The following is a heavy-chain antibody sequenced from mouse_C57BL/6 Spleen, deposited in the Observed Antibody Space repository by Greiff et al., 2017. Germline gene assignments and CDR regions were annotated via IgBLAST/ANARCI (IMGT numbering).Heavy chain of an antibody. CDR2: IYPRSGNT. Sequence: VQLQQSGAELARPGASVTLSCKASGYTFTSYGISWVKQRTGQGLEWIGEIYPRSGNTYYNEKFKGKATLTADKSSSTAYMELRSLTSEDSAVYFCARQRANYEGLDYWGQGTTLTVSS. D-gene: IGHD2-1*01. CDR3: ARQRANYEGLDY. CDR1: GYTFTSYG. J-gene: IGHJ2*01. V-gene: IGHV1-81*01.